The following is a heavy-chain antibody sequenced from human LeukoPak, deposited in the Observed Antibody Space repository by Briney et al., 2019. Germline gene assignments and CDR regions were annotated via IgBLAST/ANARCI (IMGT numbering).Heavy chain of an antibody. CDR1: GGSISSYY. CDR2: IYSDGTI. V-gene: IGHV4-4*07. J-gene: IGHJ5*02. CDR3: ARDSGTTGEVRFDP. Sequence: SETLSLTCTVSGGSISSYYWSWLRQPPGKGLEWIGRIYSDGTITYNPSLQSRVTMSIDTSKNQFSLKLNFVTAADTAVYYCARDSGTTGEVRFDPWGQGTLVTVSS. D-gene: IGHD4-17*01.